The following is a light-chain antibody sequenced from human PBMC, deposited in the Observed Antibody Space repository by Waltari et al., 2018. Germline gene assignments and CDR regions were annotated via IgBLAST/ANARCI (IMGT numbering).Light chain of an antibody. V-gene: IGKV3-11*01. J-gene: IGKJ4*01. CDR3: QQRSNWPPELT. CDR2: DAS. CDR1: RSVSTQ. Sequence: ETVLTQSPATLSLSPGERATLSCRASRSVSTQLAWYQQKPGKAPRLLIYDASNRASDIPDRFSGSGSGTDFTLTISSLEPEDFAVYYCQQRSNWPPELTFGGGTKVEIK.